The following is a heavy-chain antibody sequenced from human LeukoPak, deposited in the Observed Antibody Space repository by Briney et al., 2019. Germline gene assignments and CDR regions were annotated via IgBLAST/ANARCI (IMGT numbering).Heavy chain of an antibody. J-gene: IGHJ4*02. D-gene: IGHD3-22*01. Sequence: GRSLRLSCAASGFTFSSYGMHWVRQAPGKGLEWVAVISYDGSNKYYADSVKGRFTNSRDNSKNTLYLQMNSLRAEDTAVYYCAKEATYYYDSSGYYYIDYFDYWGQGTLVTVSS. V-gene: IGHV3-30*18. CDR1: GFTFSSYG. CDR3: AKEATYYYDSSGYYYIDYFDY. CDR2: ISYDGSNK.